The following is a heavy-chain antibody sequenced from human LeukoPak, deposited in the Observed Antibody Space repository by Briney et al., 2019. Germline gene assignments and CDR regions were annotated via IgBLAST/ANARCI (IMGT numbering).Heavy chain of an antibody. D-gene: IGHD6-19*01. J-gene: IGHJ4*02. CDR2: IYTGGTT. Sequence: PSETLSLTCTVSGGSTSNHFWSWLRQPPGKGLEWIGNIYTGGTTNYNPSLKSGVTISIDTSKNQLSLHLASVTAADTAVYYCTKATKWLAFDDWGRGTLVTVSS. CDR1: GGSTSNHF. CDR3: TKATKWLAFDD. V-gene: IGHV4-59*11.